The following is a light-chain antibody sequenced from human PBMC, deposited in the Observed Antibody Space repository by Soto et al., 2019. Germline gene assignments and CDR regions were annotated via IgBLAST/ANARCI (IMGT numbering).Light chain of an antibody. Sequence: DIQMTQSPSSLSASVGDRITITCQASQDIRNHLNWYQQKPGKAPKILIYDASNLEAGVPSRFGGSGSGTDFTFTISSLHLEDIATYYCQQYLNVLTFGGGTKVEIK. CDR2: DAS. CDR1: QDIRNH. V-gene: IGKV1-33*01. CDR3: QQYLNVLT. J-gene: IGKJ4*01.